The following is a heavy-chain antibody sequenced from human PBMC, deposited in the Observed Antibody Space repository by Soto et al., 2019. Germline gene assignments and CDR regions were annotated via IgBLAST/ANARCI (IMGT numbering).Heavy chain of an antibody. J-gene: IGHJ3*02. V-gene: IGHV3-49*03. CDR2: IRSKAYGGTT. CDR3: TSGITIFGVVSSNI. D-gene: IGHD3-3*01. CDR1: GFTFGDYA. Sequence: EVQLVESGGGLVQPGRSLRLSCTASGFTFGDYAMSWFRQAPGKGLEWVGFIRSKAYGGTTEYAASVKGRFTISRDDSKSIAYLQMNSLKTEDTAVYYCTSGITIFGVVSSNIWGQGTMVTVSS.